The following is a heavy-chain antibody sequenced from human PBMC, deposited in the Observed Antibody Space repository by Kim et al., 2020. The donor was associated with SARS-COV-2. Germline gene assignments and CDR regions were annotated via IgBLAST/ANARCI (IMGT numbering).Heavy chain of an antibody. CDR1: GGSISSYY. CDR2: IYYSGST. Sequence: SETLSLTCTVSGGSISSYYWSWIRQPPGKGLEWIWYIYYSGSTNYNPSLKSRVTISVDTSKNQFSLKLISVTAADTAVYYCARDNRHCSSTSCYLYGMDVWGQGTTVTVSS. V-gene: IGHV4-59*01. CDR3: ARDNRHCSSTSCYLYGMDV. J-gene: IGHJ6*02. D-gene: IGHD2-2*01.